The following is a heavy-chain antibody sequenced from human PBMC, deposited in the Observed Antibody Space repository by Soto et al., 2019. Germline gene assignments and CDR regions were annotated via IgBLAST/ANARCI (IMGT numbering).Heavy chain of an antibody. Sequence: QVQLVQSGAAVRKPGASVSVSCKASDYTFSNYYMSWVRQTPGQGLEGMGKINPDGGATTYAQNFQGRLTITSDTSSYTVYMEITGLTSDDTAVYYCARGRRYVVWGQGTQVTVSS. J-gene: IGHJ4*02. CDR1: DYTFSNYY. D-gene: IGHD1-1*01. V-gene: IGHV1-46*01. CDR2: INPDGGAT. CDR3: ARGRRYVV.